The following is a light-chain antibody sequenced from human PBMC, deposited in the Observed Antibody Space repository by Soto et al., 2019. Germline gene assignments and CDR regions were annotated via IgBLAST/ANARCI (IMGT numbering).Light chain of an antibody. CDR3: GTWDSSPSAGL. V-gene: IGLV1-51*01. CDR2: DNN. J-gene: IGLJ2*01. Sequence: QSVLTQPPSVSAAPGQKVTISCSGSSSNIGNNYVSWYQQLPGTAPKLLIYDNNKRPSGIPDRFSGSKSGTSATLGITGLQTGDEADYYCGTWDSSPSAGLFGGGTKLTVL. CDR1: SSNIGNNY.